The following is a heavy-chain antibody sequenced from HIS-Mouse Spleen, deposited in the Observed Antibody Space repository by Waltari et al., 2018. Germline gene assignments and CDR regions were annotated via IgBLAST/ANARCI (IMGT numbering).Heavy chain of an antibody. CDR2: ISYDGSNK. CDR3: AKDKHHAFDY. J-gene: IGHJ4*02. CDR1: GSTFSSYG. Sequence: QVQLVESGGGVVQPGRSLRLSCVASGSTFSSYGMHWVRQATGKGLEWVAVISYDGSNKYYADSVKGRFTISRDNSKNTLYLQMNSLRAEDTAVYYCAKDKHHAFDYWGQGTLVTVSS. V-gene: IGHV3-30*18.